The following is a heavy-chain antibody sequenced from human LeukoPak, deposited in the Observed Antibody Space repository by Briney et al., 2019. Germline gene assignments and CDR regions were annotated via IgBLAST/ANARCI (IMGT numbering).Heavy chain of an antibody. CDR2: IYYSGST. CDR3: ARGTVVVVGAGDDAFDI. CDR1: GGSIRSYY. J-gene: IGHJ3*02. Sequence: SETLSLTCTVSGGSIRSYYWSWIRQPPGKGLEWIGYIYYSGSTNYNPSLKSRVTISVDTSKNQFSLKLSSVTAADTAVYYCARGTVVVVGAGDDAFDIWGQGTMVTVSS. V-gene: IGHV4-59*01. D-gene: IGHD3-22*01.